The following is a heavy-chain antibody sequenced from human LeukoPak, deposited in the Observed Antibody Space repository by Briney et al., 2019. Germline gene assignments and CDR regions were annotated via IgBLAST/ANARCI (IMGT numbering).Heavy chain of an antibody. CDR1: GDTVSSNSGT. CDR3: ARGGQGVAAGKFDS. D-gene: IGHD6-13*01. J-gene: IGHJ4*02. Sequence: SQTLSLTCAISGDTVSSNSGTWNWIRQSPSRGLEWLGRTYYRSKWYDDSAVSVKSRITINPDTSKNQYSLQLNSVTPEDTAVYYCARGGQGVAAGKFDSWGQGTLVTVSS. CDR2: TYYRSKWYD. V-gene: IGHV6-1*01.